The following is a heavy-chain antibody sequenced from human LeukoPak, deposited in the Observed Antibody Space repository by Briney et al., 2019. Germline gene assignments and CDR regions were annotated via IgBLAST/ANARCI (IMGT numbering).Heavy chain of an antibody. Sequence: SQTLSLTCAISGDSVSNNSAAWNWIRQSPSRGLEWLGRTFYRSKWYYDYAVSAKSRITINSDTSKNQFSLQLAYVTPEDTAVYYCAREGRRITGGTLSLDYWGQGTLVTVFS. D-gene: IGHD2-8*02. CDR2: TFYRSKWYY. V-gene: IGHV6-1*01. CDR1: GDSVSNNSAA. CDR3: AREGRRITGGTLSLDY. J-gene: IGHJ4*02.